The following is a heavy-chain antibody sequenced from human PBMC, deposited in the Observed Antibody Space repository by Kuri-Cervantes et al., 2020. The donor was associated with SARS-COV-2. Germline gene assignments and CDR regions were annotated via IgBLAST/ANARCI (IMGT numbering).Heavy chain of an antibody. CDR1: GFTFSSYA. CDR2: ISYDGSNK. J-gene: IGHJ6*02. Sequence: GGSLRLSCAASGFTFSSYAMSWVRQAPGKGLEWVAVISYDGSNKYYADSVKGRFTISRDNSKNTLYLQMNSLRAEDTAVYYCAKERTSGYSYGWNYYYYGMDVWGQGTTVTVSS. D-gene: IGHD5-18*01. V-gene: IGHV3-30*18. CDR3: AKERTSGYSYGWNYYYYGMDV.